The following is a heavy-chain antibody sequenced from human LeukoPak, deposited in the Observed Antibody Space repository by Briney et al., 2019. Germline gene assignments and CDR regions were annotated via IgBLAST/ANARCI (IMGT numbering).Heavy chain of an antibody. CDR2: IYYSGST. CDR1: GGSISSGDYY. Sequence: PSETLSLTCTVSGGSISSGDYYWSWIRQPPGKGLEWIGYIYYSGSTYYNPSLKSRVTISVDTSKNQFSLKLSSVTAADTAVYYCARARPPPYYYGSVVNCFDPWGQGTLVTVSS. J-gene: IGHJ5*02. D-gene: IGHD3-10*01. V-gene: IGHV4-30-4*08. CDR3: ARARPPPYYYGSVVNCFDP.